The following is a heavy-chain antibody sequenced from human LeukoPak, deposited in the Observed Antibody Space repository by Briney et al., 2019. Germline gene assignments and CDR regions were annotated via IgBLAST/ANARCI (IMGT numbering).Heavy chain of an antibody. CDR3: ARGYSYGSDYYYGMDV. J-gene: IGHJ6*02. CDR2: ISGYNGNT. Sequence: ASVTVSCKASGYTFTSYAISWVRQAPGQGLEWMGWISGYNGNTKYAQKVQGRVTMTTDTSTSTAYMELRSLRSDDTAVYYCARGYSYGSDYYYGMDVCGQGTTVTVSS. V-gene: IGHV1-18*01. CDR1: GYTFTSYA. D-gene: IGHD5-18*01.